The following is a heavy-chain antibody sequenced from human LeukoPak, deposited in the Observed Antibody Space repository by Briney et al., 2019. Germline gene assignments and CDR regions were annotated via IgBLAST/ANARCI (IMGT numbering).Heavy chain of an antibody. Sequence: ASVRVSCKASGYIFTNFGASWVRQAPGQGLEWMGWISAYNGNTNYAQKFQDRLTVTTDTSTSTAYMELTSLRSDDTAVYYCARDRSSSSLWGQGTLVTVSS. CDR1: GYIFTNFG. V-gene: IGHV1-18*01. D-gene: IGHD6-6*01. J-gene: IGHJ4*02. CDR3: ARDRSSSSL. CDR2: ISAYNGNT.